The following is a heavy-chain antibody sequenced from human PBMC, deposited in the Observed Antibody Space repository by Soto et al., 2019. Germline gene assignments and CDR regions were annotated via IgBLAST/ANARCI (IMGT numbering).Heavy chain of an antibody. CDR2: ISWDGGST. CDR1: GFTFDDYT. Sequence: GGSLRLSCAASGFTFDDYTMHWVRQAPGKGLEWVSLISWDGGSTYYADSVKGRFTISRDNSKNSLYLQMNSLRTEDTALYYCAKGGYCTNGVCQGPLSLKHWGQGTLVTVSS. J-gene: IGHJ4*02. CDR3: AKGGYCTNGVCQGPLSLKH. D-gene: IGHD2-8*01. V-gene: IGHV3-43*01.